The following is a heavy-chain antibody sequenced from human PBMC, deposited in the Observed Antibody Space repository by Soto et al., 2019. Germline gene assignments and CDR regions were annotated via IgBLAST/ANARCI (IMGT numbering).Heavy chain of an antibody. V-gene: IGHV4-59*11. CDR2: VFYSGST. CDR1: GASINTHY. Sequence: SSETLSLTCTVSGASINTHYWSWIRQPPGKGLEWIGQVFYSGSTNYNPSLKSRVTISIDTSTKQFSLKLTSVTAADTAVYYCARSFMVPVEFFDYWGQGTLVTVSS. J-gene: IGHJ4*02. CDR3: ARSFMVPVEFFDY. D-gene: IGHD3-10*01.